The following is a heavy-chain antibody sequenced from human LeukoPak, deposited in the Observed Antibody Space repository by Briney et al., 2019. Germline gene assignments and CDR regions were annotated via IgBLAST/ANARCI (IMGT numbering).Heavy chain of an antibody. CDR3: GKEGGA. Sequence: GGSLRLSCAGSGFTFSNYTMTWVRQAPGKGLEWVSVIGASGGTTYYADSVKGRFTISRDNSKDMLYLQMNSLKVEDTATYYCGKEGGAWGQGTKVTVSS. V-gene: IGHV3-23*01. CDR1: GFTFSNYT. J-gene: IGHJ5*02. D-gene: IGHD3-16*01. CDR2: IGASGGTT.